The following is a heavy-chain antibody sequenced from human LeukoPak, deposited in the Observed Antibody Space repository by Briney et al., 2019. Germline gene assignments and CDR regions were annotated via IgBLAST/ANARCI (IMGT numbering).Heavy chain of an antibody. V-gene: IGHV3-11*03. J-gene: IGHJ4*02. CDR2: ISGSGLYT. CDR3: CVRDFWSGYHN. Sequence: PGGSLILSCAASGFTFSDYYMSWIRQAPGKGLEWVSCISGSGLYTNYADSVKGRFTISRDNAKNSLYLQMNSLKTEDTAVYYCCVRDFWSGYHNWGQGTLVTVSS. D-gene: IGHD3-3*01. CDR1: GFTFSDYY.